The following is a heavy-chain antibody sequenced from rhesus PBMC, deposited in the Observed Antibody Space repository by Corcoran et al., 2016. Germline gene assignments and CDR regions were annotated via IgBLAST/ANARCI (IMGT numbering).Heavy chain of an antibody. CDR2: IPYSGST. J-gene: IGHJ4*01. CDR3: TRRSGSYYPF. Sequence: QVQLQESGPGLVKPSETLSLTCAVSGGSISSGYYYWSWIRQPPGKGLGWIGYIPYSGSTSYNPSLQIRVTISGDTSKNQFSLKLSSVTAADTAVYYCTRRSGSYYPFWGQGVLVTVSS. CDR1: GGSISSGYYY. V-gene: IGHV4-122*02. D-gene: IGHD3-16*01.